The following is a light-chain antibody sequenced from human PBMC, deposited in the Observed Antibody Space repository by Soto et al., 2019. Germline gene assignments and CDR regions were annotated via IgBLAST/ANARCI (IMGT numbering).Light chain of an antibody. J-gene: IGKJ1*01. CDR2: DAS. Sequence: EIVLTQSPATLSLSPGERATLSCRASQSISSSLAWYQQKPGQAPRLLIYDASTRATGFPARFSGSGSGTDFTLPIGSLEPEDLAVDYCQQRSEWPRTFGQGTKVEIK. CDR1: QSISSS. V-gene: IGKV3-11*01. CDR3: QQRSEWPRT.